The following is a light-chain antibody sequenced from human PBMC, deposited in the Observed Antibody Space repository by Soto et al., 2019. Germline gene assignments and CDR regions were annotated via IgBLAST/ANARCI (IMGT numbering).Light chain of an antibody. CDR1: HDISTF. J-gene: IGKJ5*01. CDR3: RQLSPLPGA. CDR2: EAS. V-gene: IGKV1-9*01. Sequence: RASHDISTFLAWYQQKPGKAPKLLIYEASTSQSGVPSRFSVSGSGTQFTLVCGLGLPDDFASYPFRQLSPLPGAFAQGTRLEIK.